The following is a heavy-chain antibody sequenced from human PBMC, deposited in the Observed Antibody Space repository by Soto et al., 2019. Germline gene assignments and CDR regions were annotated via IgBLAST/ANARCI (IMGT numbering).Heavy chain of an antibody. CDR2: ISNSFSDGNT. CDR3: ANVFSPERGNYFDY. CDR1: GFTFSNYA. Sequence: EVQLLESGGGLVQPGGSLRLSCAASGFTFSNYAMNWVRQAPGKGLEWVSAISNSFSDGNTHYADSVKGRFTISRDNDKNTVFLERNSLRAEDTAVYYCANVFSPERGNYFDYWGQGTLVTVSS. J-gene: IGHJ4*02. V-gene: IGHV3-23*01. D-gene: IGHD1-1*01.